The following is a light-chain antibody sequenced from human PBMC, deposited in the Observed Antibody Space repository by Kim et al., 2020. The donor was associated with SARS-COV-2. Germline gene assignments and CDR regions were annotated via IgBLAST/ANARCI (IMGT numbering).Light chain of an antibody. CDR2: GAS. V-gene: IGKV3-15*01. J-gene: IGKJ2*01. CDR1: QSVSTN. CDR3: QQYSDWPQ. Sequence: LSVSSGEGATLSGRASQSVSTNLAWYQHKPGQAPRLLISGASTRAPGIPARFSGSGSETEFALSISSLQSEDFAVYYCQQYSDWPQFGQGTKLEI.